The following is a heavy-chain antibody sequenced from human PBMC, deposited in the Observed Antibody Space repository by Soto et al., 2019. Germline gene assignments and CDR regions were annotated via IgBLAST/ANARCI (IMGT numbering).Heavy chain of an antibody. V-gene: IGHV1-69*13. D-gene: IGHD2-15*01. CDR3: ARDLGRIVVWIAARSSNGMDV. J-gene: IGHJ6*02. CDR1: GGTFSSYA. CDR2: IIPIFGTA. Sequence: SVKVSCKASGGTFSSYAISWVRQAPGQGLEWMGGIIPIFGTANYAQKFQGRVTITADESASTAYMELSSLRSEDTAVYYCARDLGRIVVWIAARSSNGMDVWGQGTTVTVSS.